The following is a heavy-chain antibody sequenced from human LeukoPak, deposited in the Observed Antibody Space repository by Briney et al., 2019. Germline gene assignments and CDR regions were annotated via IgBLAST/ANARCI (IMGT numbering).Heavy chain of an antibody. CDR3: AKDAGGWYSYFDY. CDR2: ISGSGGST. Sequence: PGGSLRLSCAASGFTFSSYGMHWVRQAPGKGLEWVSAISGSGGSTYYADSVKGRFTISRDNSKNTLYLQMNSLRAEDTAVYYCAKDAGGWYSYFDYWGQGTLVTVSS. V-gene: IGHV3-23*01. D-gene: IGHD6-19*01. CDR1: GFTFSSYG. J-gene: IGHJ4*02.